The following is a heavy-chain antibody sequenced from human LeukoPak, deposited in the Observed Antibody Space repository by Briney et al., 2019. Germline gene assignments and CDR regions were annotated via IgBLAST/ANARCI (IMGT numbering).Heavy chain of an antibody. Sequence: SETLSLTCAVYGGSFSGYYWSWIRQPPGKGLEWIGEINHSGSTNYNPSLKSRVTISVDTSKNQFSLKLSSVTAADTAVYYCARARGDIVVVVAAIRAFDIWGQGTMVTVSS. D-gene: IGHD2-15*01. V-gene: IGHV4-34*01. CDR2: INHSGST. CDR1: GGSFSGYY. J-gene: IGHJ3*02. CDR3: ARARGDIVVVVAAIRAFDI.